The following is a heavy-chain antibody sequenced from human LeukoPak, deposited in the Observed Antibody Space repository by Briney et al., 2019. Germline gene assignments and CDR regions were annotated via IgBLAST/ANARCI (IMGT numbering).Heavy chain of an antibody. Sequence: ASVKVSCKASGYTFTNYGISWVRQAPGQGLEWMGWISAYSGDTNYAQKLQGRVTMTTDTSTSTAYMELRSLRSDDTAVYYCARALYCSSTSCSENWFDPWGQGTLVTVSS. D-gene: IGHD2-2*01. V-gene: IGHV1-18*01. CDR1: GYTFTNYG. J-gene: IGHJ5*02. CDR3: ARALYCSSTSCSENWFDP. CDR2: ISAYSGDT.